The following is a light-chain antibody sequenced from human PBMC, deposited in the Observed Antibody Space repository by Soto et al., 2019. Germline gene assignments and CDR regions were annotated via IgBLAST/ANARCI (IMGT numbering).Light chain of an antibody. Sequence: AIQLTQSPSSLSASLGDRVTITCRASQDINSYLAWYQQKPGKAPNLLIYEASILQRGVPSRFSGSISGTDFTLTISSLQSEDFAVYYCQQYNDWWTFGQGTKVDIK. CDR3: QQYNDWWT. CDR2: EAS. V-gene: IGKV1-13*02. J-gene: IGKJ1*01. CDR1: QDINSY.